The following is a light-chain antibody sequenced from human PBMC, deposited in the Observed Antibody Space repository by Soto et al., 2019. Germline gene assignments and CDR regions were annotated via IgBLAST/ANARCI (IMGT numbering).Light chain of an antibody. Sequence: DIVMTQSPDSLAVSLGERATINCKSSQSVLYSSNNKNYLAWYQQTPGQPPKLLIYWASTRESGVPDRFSGSGSGTDFTLTISRLQAEDVAVYYCQQYYSTPYTFGQGTKLEI. CDR3: QQYYSTPYT. CDR2: WAS. V-gene: IGKV4-1*01. J-gene: IGKJ2*01. CDR1: QSVLYSSNNKNY.